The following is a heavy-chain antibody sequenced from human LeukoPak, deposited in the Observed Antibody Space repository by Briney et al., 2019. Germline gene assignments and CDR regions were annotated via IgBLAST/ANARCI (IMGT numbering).Heavy chain of an antibody. V-gene: IGHV3-13*01. CDR3: ARGSGPGVTTIDS. CDR2: FHTDGDT. Sequence: GGSLRPSCAASGFTFSNYDMHWVRQAPGKGLEWVSAFHTDGDTYYLDSVKGRFTISREDAKNSLYLQMNTLRAGDTAVYYCARGSGPGVTTIDSWGQGTLVIVSS. CDR1: GFTFSNYD. J-gene: IGHJ4*02. D-gene: IGHD5-12*01.